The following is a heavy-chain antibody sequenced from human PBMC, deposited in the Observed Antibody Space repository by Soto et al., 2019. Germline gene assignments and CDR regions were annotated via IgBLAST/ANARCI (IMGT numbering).Heavy chain of an antibody. Sequence: GGSLRLSCAASGFTFSSYGMHWVRQAPGKGLEWVAVISYDGSNKYYADSVKGRFTISRDNSKNTLYLQMNSLRAEDTAVYYCAKDNIRVDRPYSSSWYGYYYYYYMDVWGKGTTVTVSS. CDR1: GFTFSSYG. CDR3: AKDNIRVDRPYSSSWYGYYYYYYMDV. J-gene: IGHJ6*03. CDR2: ISYDGSNK. D-gene: IGHD6-13*01. V-gene: IGHV3-30*18.